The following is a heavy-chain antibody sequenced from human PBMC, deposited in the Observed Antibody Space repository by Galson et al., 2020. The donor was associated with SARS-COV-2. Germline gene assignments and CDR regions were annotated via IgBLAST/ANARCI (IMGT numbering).Heavy chain of an antibody. Sequence: GESLKISCAASGFTFSGSAMHWVRQASGKGLEWVGRIRSKANSYATAYAASVKGRFTISRDDSKNTAYLQMNSLKTEDTAVYYCTRQGCSGGSCYSHYYYYGMDVWGQGTTVTVSS. D-gene: IGHD2-15*01. J-gene: IGHJ6*02. CDR1: GFTFSGSA. CDR3: TRQGCSGGSCYSHYYYYGMDV. V-gene: IGHV3-73*01. CDR2: IRSKANSYAT.